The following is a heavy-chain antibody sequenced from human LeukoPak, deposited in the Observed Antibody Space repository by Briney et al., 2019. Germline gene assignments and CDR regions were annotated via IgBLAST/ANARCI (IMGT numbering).Heavy chain of an antibody. CDR3: ARGPDTAMDPFDY. D-gene: IGHD5-18*01. V-gene: IGHV1-3*01. CDR2: INAGNGNT. CDR1: GYTFTSYA. Sequence: ASVKVSCKASGYTFTSYAMHWVRQAPGQRLEWMGWINAGNGNTKYSQKFQGRVTITRDTSASTAYMELSSLRSEDTAVYYCARGPDTAMDPFDYWGQGTLVTVSS. J-gene: IGHJ4*02.